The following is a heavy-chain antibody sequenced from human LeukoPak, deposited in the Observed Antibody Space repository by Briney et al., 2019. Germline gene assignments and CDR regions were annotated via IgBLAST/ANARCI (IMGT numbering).Heavy chain of an antibody. CDR1: GITFSGYS. CDR2: ISTSSSYI. J-gene: IGHJ5*02. CDR3: ARGADGVSSNSRGWFDP. V-gene: IGHV3-21*06. Sequence: GGSLRLSCAASGITFSGYSMNWIRQAPGKGLEWVSSISTSSSYIYYADSVKGRFTISRDNARNSLYLQMNTLRAEDTAVYSCARGADGVSSNSRGWFDPWGQGTLVTVSS. D-gene: IGHD2-15*01.